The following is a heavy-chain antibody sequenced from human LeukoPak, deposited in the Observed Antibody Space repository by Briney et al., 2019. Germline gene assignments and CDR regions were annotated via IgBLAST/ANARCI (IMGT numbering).Heavy chain of an antibody. CDR3: AEGSGVLPPTTYLVH. J-gene: IGHJ4*02. CDR2: ISGSGDRT. CDR1: GFTFRSYG. Sequence: PGGSLRLSCAASGFTFRSYGMFWVRQAPGKGLEWVSAISGSGDRTYYADSVKGRFTISRDNSKNTLYLQMNSLRDEDTAIYYCAEGSGVLPPTTYLVHWGQGTLVTVSS. V-gene: IGHV3-23*01. D-gene: IGHD3-16*01.